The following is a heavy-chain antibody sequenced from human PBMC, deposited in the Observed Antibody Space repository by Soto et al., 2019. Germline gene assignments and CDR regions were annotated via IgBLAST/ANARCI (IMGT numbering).Heavy chain of an antibody. V-gene: IGHV3-21*01. CDR1: GFTFSSYS. D-gene: IGHD2-15*01. Sequence: GSLRLSCAASGFTFSSYSMNWVRQAPGKGLEWASSISSSSSYIYYADSVKGRFTISRDNAKNSLYLQMNSLRAEDTAVYYCARDRSIVVVVAATEDYYYYGMDVWGQGTTVTVSS. J-gene: IGHJ6*02. CDR2: ISSSSSYI. CDR3: ARDRSIVVVVAATEDYYYYGMDV.